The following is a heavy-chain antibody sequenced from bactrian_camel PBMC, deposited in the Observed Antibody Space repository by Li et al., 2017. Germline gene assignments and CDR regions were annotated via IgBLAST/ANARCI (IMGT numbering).Heavy chain of an antibody. CDR2: INRRGTT. J-gene: IGHJ4*01. CDR1: GYSAVTLC. V-gene: IGHV3S53*01. D-gene: IGHD6*01. Sequence: HVQLVESGGGSVQAGGSLRLSCAAASGYSAVTLCMGWFRQAPGKEREGVAVINRRGTTNYADSVQGRFTISQDNEENRLYLQMNGLKPEDTAVYYCAPAGRSYVDIKCRARLGQGTQVTVS.